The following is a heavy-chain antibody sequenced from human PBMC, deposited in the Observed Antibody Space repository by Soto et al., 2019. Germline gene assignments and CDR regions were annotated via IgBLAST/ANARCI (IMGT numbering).Heavy chain of an antibody. J-gene: IGHJ6*02. V-gene: IGHV1-18*01. Sequence: ASVKVSCKASGYTFTSYGISWVRQAPGQGLEWMGWISAYNGNTNYARKLQGRVTMTTDTSTSTAYMELRSLRSDDTAVYYCARDHVVPAAIGSYYYYYGMDVWGQGTTVTVSS. D-gene: IGHD2-2*02. CDR3: ARDHVVPAAIGSYYYYYGMDV. CDR2: ISAYNGNT. CDR1: GYTFTSYG.